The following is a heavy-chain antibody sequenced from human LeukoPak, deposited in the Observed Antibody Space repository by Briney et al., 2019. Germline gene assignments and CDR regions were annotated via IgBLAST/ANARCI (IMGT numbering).Heavy chain of an antibody. D-gene: IGHD5-12*01. CDR2: SSSSGSTI. Sequence: GGSLRLSCAASGFTFSSYAMNWVRQAPGKGLEWVSHSSSSGSTIYYAGSVKGRFTIARDNAKNSVYLQMNSLRAEDTAVYYCARGSLHSAYGFDYWGQGTLVTVSS. V-gene: IGHV3-48*03. CDR3: ARGSLHSAYGFDY. CDR1: GFTFSSYA. J-gene: IGHJ4*02.